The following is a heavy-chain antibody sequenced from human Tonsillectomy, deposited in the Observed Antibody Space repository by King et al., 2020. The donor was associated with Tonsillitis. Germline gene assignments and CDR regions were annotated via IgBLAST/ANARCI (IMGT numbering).Heavy chain of an antibody. J-gene: IGHJ6*02. D-gene: IGHD6-13*01. V-gene: IGHV1-18*04. Sequence: QLVQSGAEVKKPGASVKVSCKASGYTFTTYGINWVRQAPGQGLEWMGWISTYNGNTNYAQKLQGRVTMTTDTSTSTAYMELRSLRSDDTAVYYCASTGYSISYYPYYYGMDVWGQGTTVTVSS. CDR2: ISTYNGNT. CDR3: ASTGYSISYYPYYYGMDV. CDR1: GYTFTTYG.